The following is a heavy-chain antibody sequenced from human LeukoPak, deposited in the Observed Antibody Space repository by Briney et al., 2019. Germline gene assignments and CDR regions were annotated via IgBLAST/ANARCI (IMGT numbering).Heavy chain of an antibody. CDR2: ISGSGGST. CDR1: GFTFSSYA. Sequence: GGSLRLSCAASGFTFSSYAMSWVRQAPGQGLEWVSAISGSGGSTYYADSVKGRFTISRDNSKNTLYLQMNSLRAEDTAVYYWANLGWSTAVGAIQYCGQGTLVTASS. J-gene: IGHJ4*02. V-gene: IGHV3-23*01. D-gene: IGHD1-26*01. CDR3: ANLGWSTAVGAIQY.